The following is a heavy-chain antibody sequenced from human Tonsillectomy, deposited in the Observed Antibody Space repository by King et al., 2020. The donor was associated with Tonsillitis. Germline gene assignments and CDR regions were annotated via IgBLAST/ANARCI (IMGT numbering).Heavy chain of an antibody. J-gene: IGHJ6*02. CDR1: GFTLSNYD. CDR3: ARGHCVSTSCYIRDEGMDV. Sequence: VQLVESGGGLVKPGGSLRLSCEASGFTLSNYDMSWVRQAPGKGLEWVSSINVWGSHIYYADSVKGRFTISRDSAKNSLSLQMSSLTAEDTAVYYCARGHCVSTSCYIRDEGMDVWGQGTTVTVSS. CDR2: INVWGSHI. V-gene: IGHV3-21*01. D-gene: IGHD2-2*02.